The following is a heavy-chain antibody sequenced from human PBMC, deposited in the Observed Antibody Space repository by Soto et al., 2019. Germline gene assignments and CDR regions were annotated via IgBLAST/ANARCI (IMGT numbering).Heavy chain of an antibody. V-gene: IGHV3-30-3*01. CDR3: ASASGYSSSWYPSKYFQH. CDR2: ISYDGSNK. J-gene: IGHJ1*01. CDR1: GFTFSSYA. Sequence: GGSLRLSCAASGFTFSSYAMHWVRQAPGKGLEWVAVISYDGSNKYYADSVKGRFTISRDNSKNTLYLQMNSLRAEDTAVYYCASASGYSSSWYPSKYFQHWGQGTLVIVSS. D-gene: IGHD6-13*01.